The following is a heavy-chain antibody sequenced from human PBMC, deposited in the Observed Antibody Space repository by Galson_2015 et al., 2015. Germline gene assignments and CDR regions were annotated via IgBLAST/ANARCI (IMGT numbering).Heavy chain of an antibody. J-gene: IGHJ5*02. CDR1: GYTFTSYD. V-gene: IGHV1-8*01. CDR2: MNPNSGNT. D-gene: IGHD2-2*01. CDR3: ARAQGGCTSTSCPSPFDP. Sequence: SVKVSCKASGYTFTSYDINWVRQATGQGLEWMGWMNPNSGNTGYAQKFQGRVTMTRNTSISTAYMELSSLRSEDTAVYYCARAQGGCTSTSCPSPFDPWGYGTLVTVSS.